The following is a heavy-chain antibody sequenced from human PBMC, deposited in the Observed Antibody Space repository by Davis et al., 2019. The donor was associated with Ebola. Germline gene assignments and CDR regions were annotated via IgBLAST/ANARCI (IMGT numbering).Heavy chain of an antibody. J-gene: IGHJ5*02. CDR2: MNPSSGNT. Sequence: ASVKVSCKASGYTFSSYDINWVRQATGQGLEWMGWMNPSSGNTGYAQKFQGRVTMTRDTSITTAYMELSSLSFDDTAVYFCTRGIARRQIGSWFDPWGQGTPVTVSS. CDR3: TRGIARRQIGSWFDP. CDR1: GYTFSSYD. V-gene: IGHV1-8*01. D-gene: IGHD2-15*01.